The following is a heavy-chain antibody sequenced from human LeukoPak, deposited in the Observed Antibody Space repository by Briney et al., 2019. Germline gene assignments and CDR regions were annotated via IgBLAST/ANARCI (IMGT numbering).Heavy chain of an antibody. CDR3: ARRRTTGTTFGY. D-gene: IGHD1-1*01. V-gene: IGHV4-34*01. Sequence: SETLSLTCAVYGGSFSGYYWSWLRQPPGKGLEWIGEINHSGSTNYNPSLKSRVTISVDTSKNQFSLKLSSVTAADTAVYYCARRRTTGTTFGYWGQGTLVTVSS. CDR2: INHSGST. CDR1: GGSFSGYY. J-gene: IGHJ4*02.